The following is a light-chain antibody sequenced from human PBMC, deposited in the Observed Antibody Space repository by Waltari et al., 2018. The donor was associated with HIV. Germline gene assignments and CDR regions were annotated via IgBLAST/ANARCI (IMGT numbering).Light chain of an antibody. V-gene: IGLV3-27*01. CDR3: YSAADSDEV. Sequence: SFELTQPSSVSVSPGQTARITCSGDVLARKYARWFQKKPGQAPLLLIYKDNERPSGIPERFSGSSSVTTVTLTISGAQVEDEADYYCYSAADSDEVFGGGTKLTVL. CDR2: KDN. CDR1: VLARKY. J-gene: IGLJ3*02.